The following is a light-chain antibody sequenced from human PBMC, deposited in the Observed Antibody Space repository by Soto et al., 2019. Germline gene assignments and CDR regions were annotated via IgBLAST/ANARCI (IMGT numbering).Light chain of an antibody. V-gene: IGKV2-28*01. J-gene: IGKJ4*01. CDR1: QSLPPYTGPHH. CDR3: IQALQTPFT. Sequence: DIVMTPSPPPLPGPPGRPASHSCRSRQSLPPYTGPHHLGWDLQKPGQSPQLLIYLGSHRASGVPDRFSGSGSGTDFTLTISRVEAEDVGIYYCIQALQTPFTFGGGTRVEIK. CDR2: LGS.